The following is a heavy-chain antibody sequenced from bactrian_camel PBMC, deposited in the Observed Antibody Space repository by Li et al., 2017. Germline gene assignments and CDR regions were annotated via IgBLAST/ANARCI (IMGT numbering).Heavy chain of an antibody. CDR3: PTTSRTYGAGGTAVVLGNLGT. Sequence: SLTLSCAASGYSFRRKCLGWYRQAPGKSHDGVATIYTVIDSTYYGDSVKYRFAISRDNARNPVYLQMNSLKPEDTGMYYGPTTSRTYGAGGTAVVLGNLGTGARG. D-gene: IGHD3*01. V-gene: IGHV3S54*01. CDR2: IYTVIDST. J-gene: IGHJ6*01. CDR1: GYSFRRKC.